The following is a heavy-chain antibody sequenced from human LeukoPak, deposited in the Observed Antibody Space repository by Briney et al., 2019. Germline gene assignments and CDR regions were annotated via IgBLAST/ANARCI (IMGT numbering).Heavy chain of an antibody. CDR2: IYSSGST. V-gene: IGHV4-4*07. Sequence: SETLSLTCTVSGGSISRYYWSWLRQPAGKGLEWLGRIYSSGSTNYNPSLKSRVTIFAATSKNQFSLRVTSVTATDTAVYFCAGGPGTSVIRGVSPKYWGQGTLVAVSS. CDR1: GGSISRYY. J-gene: IGHJ4*02. CDR3: AGGPGTSVIRGVSPKY. D-gene: IGHD3-10*01.